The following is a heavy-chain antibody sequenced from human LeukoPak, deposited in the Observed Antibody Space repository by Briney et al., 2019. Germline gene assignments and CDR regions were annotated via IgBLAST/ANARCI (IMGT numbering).Heavy chain of an antibody. Sequence: SETLSLTCTVSGGSISSSSYYWGWIRQPPGKGLEWIGSIYYSGSTYYNPSLKSRVTISVDTSKNQFSLKLSSVTAADTAVYYCASLEYSSGWYGRGAYYYYYGMDVWGQGTTVTVSS. CDR1: GGSISSSSYY. V-gene: IGHV4-39*01. J-gene: IGHJ6*02. CDR2: IYYSGST. D-gene: IGHD6-19*01. CDR3: ASLEYSSGWYGRGAYYYYYGMDV.